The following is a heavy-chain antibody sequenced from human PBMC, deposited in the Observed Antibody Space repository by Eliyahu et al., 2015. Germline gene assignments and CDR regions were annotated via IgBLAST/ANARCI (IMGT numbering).Heavy chain of an antibody. CDR3: ARLQWGSWPYVVAFDI. CDR1: GGSIRSSSYY. CDR2: IYYDGRT. Sequence: QLQLQESGPGLVKPSETLSLTCTVSGGSIRSSSYYGAWVRQSPGKGLEXIGNIYYDGRTYYNPSVRSRVTISGDTSKNEFSLKLNSVTAADTAVYYCARLQWGSWPYVVAFDIWGQGTMVTVSS. V-gene: IGHV4-39*01. J-gene: IGHJ3*02. D-gene: IGHD6-13*01.